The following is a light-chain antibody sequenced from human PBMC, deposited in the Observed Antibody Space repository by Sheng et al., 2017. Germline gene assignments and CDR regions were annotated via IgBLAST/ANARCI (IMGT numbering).Light chain of an antibody. V-gene: IGKV1-39*01. CDR2: AAS. J-gene: IGKJ1*01. Sequence: DIQMTQSPSSLSASVGDVVSITCRASQSISGYLNWYQQKPGKSPNLLIYAASTLQSGVPSRFSGSGSGTDFTLTISSLQPEDFATYYCQQYSLCWTFGQGTKVEMK. CDR1: QSISGY. CDR3: QQYSLCWT.